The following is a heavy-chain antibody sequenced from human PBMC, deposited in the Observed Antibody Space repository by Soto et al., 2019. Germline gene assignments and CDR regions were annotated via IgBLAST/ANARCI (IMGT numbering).Heavy chain of an antibody. V-gene: IGHV4-31*03. CDR2: IYYSGST. Sequence: QVQLQESGPGLVKPSQTLSLTCTVSGGSISSGGYYWSWIRQQPGKGLEWIGYIYYSGSTYYNPSIKGRFTISVDTSKTQFSLKLSSVTAADTAVDYCARGVAVARAFDYWGQGTLVTVSS. CDR3: ARGVAVARAFDY. J-gene: IGHJ4*02. CDR1: GGSISSGGYY. D-gene: IGHD6-19*01.